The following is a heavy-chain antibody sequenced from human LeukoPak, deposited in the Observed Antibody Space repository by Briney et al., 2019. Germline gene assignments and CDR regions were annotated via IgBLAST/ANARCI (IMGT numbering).Heavy chain of an antibody. CDR1: GGSISSSSYY. V-gene: IGHV4-39*01. J-gene: IGHJ5*02. Sequence: SETLSLTCTVSGGSISSSSYYWGWIRQPPGKGLEWIGRIYYSGSTYYNPSLKSRVTISVDTSKNQFSLKLSSVTAADTAVYYCARQQEFWSGYYTARENWFDPWGQGTLVTVSS. D-gene: IGHD3-3*01. CDR2: IYYSGST. CDR3: ARQQEFWSGYYTARENWFDP.